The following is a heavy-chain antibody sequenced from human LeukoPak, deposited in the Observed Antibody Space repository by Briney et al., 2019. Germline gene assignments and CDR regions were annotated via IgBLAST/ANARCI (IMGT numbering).Heavy chain of an antibody. CDR1: GGSISSTNYY. D-gene: IGHD6-6*01. Sequence: NPSETLSLTCIVSGGSISSTNYYWGWIRQPPGKGLECIGSIYYSGRTYYKPSLKSRVTISVDTSKNQFSLKLSSVTAADTAVYYCARIAYSSSTDYWGQGTLVTVSS. J-gene: IGHJ4*02. CDR2: IYYSGRT. CDR3: ARIAYSSSTDY. V-gene: IGHV4-39*07.